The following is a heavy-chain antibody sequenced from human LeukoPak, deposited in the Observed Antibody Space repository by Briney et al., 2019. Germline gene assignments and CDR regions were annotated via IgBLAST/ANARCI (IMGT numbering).Heavy chain of an antibody. CDR2: ISAYNGNT. V-gene: IGHV1-18*01. Sequence: ASVKVSCKASGYTFTSYGISWVRQAPGQGLEWMGWISAYNGNTNYAQKLQGRVTITADKSTSTAYMELSSLRSEDTAVYYCARDLKAFDIWGQGTMVTVSS. CDR3: ARDLKAFDI. CDR1: GYTFTSYG. J-gene: IGHJ3*02.